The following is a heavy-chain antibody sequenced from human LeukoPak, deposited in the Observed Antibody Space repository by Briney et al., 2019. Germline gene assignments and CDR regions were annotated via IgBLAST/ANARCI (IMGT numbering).Heavy chain of an antibody. J-gene: IGHJ6*02. V-gene: IGHV1-69*01. CDR2: IIPIFGTA. CDR1: GGTFSSYA. D-gene: IGHD2-2*01. CDR3: ARAEGYCSSTSCPHHYYYYGMDV. Sequence: GSSVKVSCKASGGTFSSYAISWVRQAPGQGLEWMGGIIPIFGTANYAQKFQGRVTTTADESTSTAYMELSSLRSEDTAVYYCARAEGYCSSTSCPHHYYYYGMDVWGQGTTVTVS.